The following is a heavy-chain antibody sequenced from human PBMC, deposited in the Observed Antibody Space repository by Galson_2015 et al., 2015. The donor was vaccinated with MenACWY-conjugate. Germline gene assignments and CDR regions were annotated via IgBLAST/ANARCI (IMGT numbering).Heavy chain of an antibody. V-gene: IGHV3-48*02. Sequence: SLRLSCAASGFDFSNYAMNWVRQAPGKGLEWVSYIGSSGTPIYYADSLKGRFTISRDNAKNSLYLQMDSLRDEDTAVYYCARAGGIDYWGQGTLVTVSS. D-gene: IGHD3-16*01. J-gene: IGHJ4*02. CDR2: IGSSGTPI. CDR3: ARAGGIDY. CDR1: GFDFSNYA.